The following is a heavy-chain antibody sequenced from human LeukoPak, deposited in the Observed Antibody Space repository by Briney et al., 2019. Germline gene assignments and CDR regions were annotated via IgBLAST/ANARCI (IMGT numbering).Heavy chain of an antibody. D-gene: IGHD1-26*01. Sequence: GSSVKVSCKASGGTFSSYAISWVRQAPGQGLEWMGRIIPIFGTANYAQKFQGRVTITTDKSTSTAYMELSSLRSEDTAVYYCARDLAPHKQIWFDPWGQGTLVTVSS. CDR2: IIPIFGTA. CDR3: ARDLAPHKQIWFDP. CDR1: GGTFSSYA. V-gene: IGHV1-69*05. J-gene: IGHJ5*02.